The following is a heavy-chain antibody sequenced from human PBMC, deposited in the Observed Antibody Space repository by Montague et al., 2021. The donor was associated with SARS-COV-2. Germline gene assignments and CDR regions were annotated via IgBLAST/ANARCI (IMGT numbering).Heavy chain of an antibody. Sequence: SETLSLTCTVSGGSISDYYWSWIRQPPGKGLEWIGRIYYSGSTNYNPSXXSRISMSVDTSKNQFSLKLSSVTAADTAMYYCARDYSHCSGGSCVFDYWGQGTLVTVSS. CDR1: GGSISDYY. CDR3: ARDYSHCSGGSCVFDY. V-gene: IGHV4-4*07. D-gene: IGHD2-15*01. J-gene: IGHJ4*02. CDR2: IYYSGST.